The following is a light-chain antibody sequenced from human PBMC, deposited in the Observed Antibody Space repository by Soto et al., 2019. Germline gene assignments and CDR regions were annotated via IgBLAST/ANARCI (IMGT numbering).Light chain of an antibody. V-gene: IGKV3-20*01. CDR2: GAS. CDR3: QQYGGSPPFT. CDR1: QSISSSY. J-gene: IGKJ2*01. Sequence: VLTQSPGTLSLSPGERATISCRASQSISSSYLAWYQHKPGQAPRLLIYGASSWATGIPHRFSGSGSGTDFTLTISRLEPEDCGMYYCQQYGGSPPFTVGQGTRLEIK.